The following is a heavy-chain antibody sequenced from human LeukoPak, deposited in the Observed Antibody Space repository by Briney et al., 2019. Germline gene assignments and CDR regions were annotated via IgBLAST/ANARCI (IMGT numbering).Heavy chain of an antibody. J-gene: IGHJ3*01. CDR2: TRPDGTS. CDR3: ARERLNTMGDAFDL. Sequence: PGGSLRLSCAASGFTLNSHEMNWVRQAPGMGLEWLSYTRPDGTSEYVESLKGRFTVYRDNAANLLYLQMNNLRDEDTAIYYCARERLNTMGDAFDLWGQGTTVTV. V-gene: IGHV3-48*03. D-gene: IGHD5-24*01. CDR1: GFTLNSHE.